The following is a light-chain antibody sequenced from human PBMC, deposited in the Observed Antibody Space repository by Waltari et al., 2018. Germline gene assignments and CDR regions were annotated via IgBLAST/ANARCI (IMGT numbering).Light chain of an antibody. CDR1: QGISSY. V-gene: IGKV1-8*01. CDR3: QQYYSYPRT. Sequence: TGDRVTITCRASQGISSYLAWYQQKPGKAPKLLIYAASTLQSGVPSRFSGSGSGTDFTLTISCLQSEDFATYYCQQYYSYPRTFGQGTKVEIK. CDR2: AAS. J-gene: IGKJ1*01.